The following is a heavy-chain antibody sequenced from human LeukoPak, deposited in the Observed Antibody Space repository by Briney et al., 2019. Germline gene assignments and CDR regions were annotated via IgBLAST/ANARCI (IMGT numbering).Heavy chain of an antibody. CDR2: INHSGST. CDR1: GGSFSGYY. Sequence: SETLSLTCAVYGGSFSGYYWGWIRQPPGKGLEWIGEINHSGSTNYNPSLKSRVTISVDTSKNQFSLKLSSVTAADTAVYYCARVAVRGVIDYYYYGMDVWGQGTTVTVSS. CDR3: ARVAVRGVIDYYYYGMDV. D-gene: IGHD3-10*01. J-gene: IGHJ6*02. V-gene: IGHV4-34*01.